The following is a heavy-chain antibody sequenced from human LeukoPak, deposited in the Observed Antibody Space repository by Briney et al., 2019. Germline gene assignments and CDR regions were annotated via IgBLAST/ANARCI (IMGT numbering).Heavy chain of an antibody. D-gene: IGHD6-19*01. Sequence: YPGGSLRLSCAASGFTFDDYTMHWVRQAPGKGLEWVSLISWDGGSTYYADSVKGRFTISRDNSENTLYLQMNSLRAEDTAVYYCANSFEQWLPQEYFQHWGQGTLVTVSS. CDR2: ISWDGGST. CDR3: ANSFEQWLPQEYFQH. J-gene: IGHJ1*01. CDR1: GFTFDDYT. V-gene: IGHV3-43*01.